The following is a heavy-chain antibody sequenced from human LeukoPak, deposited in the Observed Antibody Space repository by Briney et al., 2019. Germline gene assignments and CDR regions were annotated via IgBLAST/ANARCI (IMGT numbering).Heavy chain of an antibody. J-gene: IGHJ4*02. V-gene: IGHV3-23*01. CDR1: GFIFSSYA. CDR3: AKKRGVGATAVTHFDY. D-gene: IGHD1-26*01. CDR2: ISGSGGST. Sequence: GGSLRLSCAASGFIFSSYAMSWVRQAPGKGLEWVSTISGSGGSTYYADSVKGRFTISRDNSKNTLYLQMNSLRAEDTAVYYCAKKRGVGATAVTHFDYWGQGTLVTVSS.